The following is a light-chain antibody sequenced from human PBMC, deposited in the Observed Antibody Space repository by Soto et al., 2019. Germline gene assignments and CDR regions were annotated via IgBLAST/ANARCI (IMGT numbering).Light chain of an antibody. CDR2: EVS. J-gene: IGLJ2*01. V-gene: IGLV2-14*01. CDR1: SSDFGGYNY. Sequence: QSVLTQPASVSGSPGQSITISCTGTSSDFGGYNYVSWYQQHPGKAPKLMIYEVSNRPSGVSNRFSGSKSGNTASLTISGLQAEDEADYYCSSYTSSSILVVFGGGTQMTVL. CDR3: SSYTSSSILVV.